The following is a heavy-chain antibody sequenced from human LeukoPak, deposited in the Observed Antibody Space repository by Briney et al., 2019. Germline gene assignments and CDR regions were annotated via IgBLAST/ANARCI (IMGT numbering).Heavy chain of an antibody. Sequence: GGSLRLSCAASGFTFSSYSMNWVRQAPGKGLEWVSYISSSSSTIYYADSVKGRFTISRDNAKNSLYLQMNSLRAEDTAVYYCAREPWIQLWSFFDYWGQGTLVTVSS. CDR3: AREPWIQLWSFFDY. CDR2: ISSSSSTI. J-gene: IGHJ4*02. V-gene: IGHV3-48*01. CDR1: GFTFSSYS. D-gene: IGHD5-18*01.